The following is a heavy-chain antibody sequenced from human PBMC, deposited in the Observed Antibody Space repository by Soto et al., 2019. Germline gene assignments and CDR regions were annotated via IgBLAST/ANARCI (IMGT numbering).Heavy chain of an antibody. CDR3: ARAFCTNGVCYYFFDS. CDR2: IYYDGSNR. Sequence: GGSLRLSCAASGFTFGTYAMRWVRQAPGKGLEWVAVIYYDGSNRYYGDAVKGRFTISRDNSKSTLYLQMTSLRAEDTAVYYCARAFCTNGVCYYFFDSWGHGTLVTVSS. J-gene: IGHJ4*01. D-gene: IGHD2-8*01. V-gene: IGHV3-33*01. CDR1: GFTFGTYA.